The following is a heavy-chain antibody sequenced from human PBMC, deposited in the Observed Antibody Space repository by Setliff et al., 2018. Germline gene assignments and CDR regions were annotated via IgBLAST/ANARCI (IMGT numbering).Heavy chain of an antibody. D-gene: IGHD3-10*01. CDR1: GGSISSDTYY. CDR3: ARLSYYGSGSYYDFDS. Sequence: PSETLSLTCTVSGGSISSDTYYWGWIRQPPGKGLEWIGSIFHSGSTNYSPSLKSRVTISVDTSKNQFSLKLTSVTAADTAVYYCARLSYYGSGSYYDFDSWGQGTLVTVSS. CDR2: IFHSGST. J-gene: IGHJ4*02. V-gene: IGHV4-39*01.